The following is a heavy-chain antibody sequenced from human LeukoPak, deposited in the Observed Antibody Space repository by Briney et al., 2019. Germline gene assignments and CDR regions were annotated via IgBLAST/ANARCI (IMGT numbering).Heavy chain of an antibody. Sequence: PGRSLRLSCAGSGFTFSNYGMHWVRQAPGKGLEWVXLXSYDGSNKYYADSVKGRFTISRDNSKNTLYLQMNSLRAEDTAVYYCARDRLHYDSLTGYPADWGQGTLVTVSS. CDR2: XSYDGSNK. D-gene: IGHD3-9*01. J-gene: IGHJ4*02. CDR1: GFTFSNYG. V-gene: IGHV3-30*03. CDR3: ARDRLHYDSLTGYPAD.